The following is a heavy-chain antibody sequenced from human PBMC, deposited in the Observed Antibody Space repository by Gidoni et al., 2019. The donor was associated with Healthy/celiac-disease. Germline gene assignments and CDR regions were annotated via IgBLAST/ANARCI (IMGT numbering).Heavy chain of an antibody. CDR1: GFTFSSYS. D-gene: IGHD5-18*01. J-gene: IGHJ4*02. CDR3: ARDRSRGSGYGY. Sequence: EVQLVESGGGLVKPGGSLRLSFAASGFTFSSYSMNWVRQAPGKGLEWVSSISSSSSYIYYADSVKGRFTISRDNAKNSLYLQMNSLRAEDTAVYYCARDRSRGSGYGYWGQGTLVTVSS. CDR2: ISSSSSYI. V-gene: IGHV3-21*01.